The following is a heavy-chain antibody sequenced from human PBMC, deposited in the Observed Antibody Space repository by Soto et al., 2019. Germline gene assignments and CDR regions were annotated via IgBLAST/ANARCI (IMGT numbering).Heavy chain of an antibody. V-gene: IGHV3-48*03. D-gene: IGHD6-19*01. J-gene: IGHJ4*02. CDR2: ISSSGSTI. CDR3: ARDGGEYSSGWYPIDY. Sequence: EVQLVESGGGLVQPGGSLRLSCAASGFTFSSYEMNWVRQAPGKGLEWVSYISSSGSTIYYADSVKGRFTISRDNAKNSLYLQMNSLRAEDTAVYYCARDGGEYSSGWYPIDYWGQGTLVTVSS. CDR1: GFTFSSYE.